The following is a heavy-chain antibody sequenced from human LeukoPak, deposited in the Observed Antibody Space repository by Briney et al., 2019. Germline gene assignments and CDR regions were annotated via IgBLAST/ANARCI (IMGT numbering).Heavy chain of an antibody. CDR3: AKNLHYSSTSCYVRGGDYYYYYGMDV. V-gene: IGHV3-23*01. D-gene: IGHD2-2*01. CDR2: ISGSGGIT. J-gene: IGHJ6*02. Sequence: GGSLRLSCAASGFTFSSYAMSWVRQAPGKGLEWVSAISGSGGITYYAHSVKGRFTISRDNSKNTLYLQMNSLRAEDTAVYYCAKNLHYSSTSCYVRGGDYYYYYGMDVWGQGTTVTVSS. CDR1: GFTFSSYA.